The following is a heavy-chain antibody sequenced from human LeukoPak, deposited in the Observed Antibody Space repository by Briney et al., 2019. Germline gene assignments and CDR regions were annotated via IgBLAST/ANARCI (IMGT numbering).Heavy chain of an antibody. CDR3: ARDGALVVTDLSFDY. V-gene: IGHV1-18*01. CDR2: ISDYNGNT. D-gene: IGHD3-22*01. Sequence: GASVKVSCKASGYTFTSYGISWVRQAPGQGLEWMGWISDYNGNTNYAQKLQGRVTMTTDTSTSTAYMELRSLRSDDTAVYYCARDGALVVTDLSFDYWGQGTLVTVSS. J-gene: IGHJ4*02. CDR1: GYTFTSYG.